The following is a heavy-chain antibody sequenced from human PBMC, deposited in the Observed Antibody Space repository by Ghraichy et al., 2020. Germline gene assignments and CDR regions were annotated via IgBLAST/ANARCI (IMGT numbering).Heavy chain of an antibody. Sequence: GGSLRLSCAASGFTFSSYWMSWVRQAPGKGLEWVANIKQDGSEKYYVDSVKGRFTISRDNAKNSLYLQMNSLRAEDTAVYYCARESAIMTTVTTYYYYGMDVWGQGTTVTVSS. CDR1: GFTFSSYW. D-gene: IGHD4-11*01. V-gene: IGHV3-7*01. CDR2: IKQDGSEK. CDR3: ARESAIMTTVTTYYYYGMDV. J-gene: IGHJ6*02.